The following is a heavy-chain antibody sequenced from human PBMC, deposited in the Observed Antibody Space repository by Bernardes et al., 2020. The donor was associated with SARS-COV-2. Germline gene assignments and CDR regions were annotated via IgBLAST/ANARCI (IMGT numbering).Heavy chain of an antibody. CDR2: ISSSSTI. D-gene: IGHD3-22*01. CDR1: GFTFSSYS. Sequence: GGSLRLSCAASGFTFSSYSMNWVRQAPGKGLEWVSYISSSSTIYYADSVKGRFTISRDNAKNSLYLQMNSLRDEDTAVYYCARDYYDSSGYYTPAEYFQHWGQGTLVTVSS. CDR3: ARDYYDSSGYYTPAEYFQH. J-gene: IGHJ1*01. V-gene: IGHV3-48*02.